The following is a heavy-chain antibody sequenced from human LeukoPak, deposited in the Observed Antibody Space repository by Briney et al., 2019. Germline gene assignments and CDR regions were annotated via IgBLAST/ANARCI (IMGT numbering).Heavy chain of an antibody. CDR2: ISGSGGST. D-gene: IGHD6-19*01. Sequence: GGSLRLSCAASGFTFSSYAMSWVRQAPGKGLEWVSAISGSGGSTYYADSVKGRFTISRDNSKNTLYLQMNSLRAEDTAVYYCAKEQGRIAVAGRYYFDYWGQGTLVTVSS. V-gene: IGHV3-23*01. CDR3: AKEQGRIAVAGRYYFDY. CDR1: GFTFSSYA. J-gene: IGHJ4*02.